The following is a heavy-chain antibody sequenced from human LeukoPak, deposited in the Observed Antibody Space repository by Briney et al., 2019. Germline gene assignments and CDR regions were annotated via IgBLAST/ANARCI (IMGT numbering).Heavy chain of an antibody. CDR2: ISYDGSNK. Sequence: GRSLRLSCAASGFTFSSYAMHWVRQAPGKGLEWVAVISYDGSNKYYADSVKGRFTISRDNSKNTLYLQMNSLRAEDTAVYYCAKEINNVDTAMVKDAFDIWGQGTMVTVSS. J-gene: IGHJ3*02. D-gene: IGHD5-18*01. V-gene: IGHV3-30-3*01. CDR1: GFTFSSYA. CDR3: AKEINNVDTAMVKDAFDI.